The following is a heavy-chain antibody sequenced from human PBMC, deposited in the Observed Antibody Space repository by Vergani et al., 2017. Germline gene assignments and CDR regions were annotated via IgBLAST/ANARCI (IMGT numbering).Heavy chain of an antibody. D-gene: IGHD3-10*01. CDR1: GFTFSSYG. J-gene: IGHJ4*02. CDR3: ARDYGSGSYIFDY. CDR2: IWYDGSNK. V-gene: IGHV3-33*01. Sequence: QVQLVESGGGVVQPGRSLRLSCAASGFTFSSYGMHWVRQAPGKGLEWVAVIWYDGSNKYYADSVKGRFTISRDNSKNTLYLQMNSLRAEDTAVYYCARDYGSGSYIFDYWGQGTLVTVSS.